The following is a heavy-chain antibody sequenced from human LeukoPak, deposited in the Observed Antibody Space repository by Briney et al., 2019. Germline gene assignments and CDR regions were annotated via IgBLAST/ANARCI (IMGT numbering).Heavy chain of an antibody. CDR1: GGSISSGSYY. CDR2: IYTSGST. J-gene: IGHJ1*01. V-gene: IGHV4-61*02. CDR3: AKGKKGSAITMIVVVRNAEYFQH. D-gene: IGHD3-22*01. Sequence: SETLSLTCTVSGGSISSGSYYWSWIRQPAGKGLEWIGRIYTSGSTNYNPSLKSRVTISVDTSKNQFSLKLSSVTAADTAVYYCAKGKKGSAITMIVVVRNAEYFQHWGQGTLVTVSS.